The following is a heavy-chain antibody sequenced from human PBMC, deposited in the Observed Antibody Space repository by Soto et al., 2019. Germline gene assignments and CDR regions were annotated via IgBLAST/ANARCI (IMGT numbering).Heavy chain of an antibody. CDR2: IKSKTDGGTT. D-gene: IGHD3-9*01. J-gene: IGHJ6*02. Sequence: PGGSLRLPCAASGFTFSNAWMSWVRQAPGKGLEWVGRIKSKTDGGTTDYAAPVKGRFTISRDDSKNTLYLQMNSLKTEDTAVYYCTTEGLTGHQIYYYYGMDVWGQGTTVTVSS. CDR1: GFTFSNAW. CDR3: TTEGLTGHQIYYYYGMDV. V-gene: IGHV3-15*01.